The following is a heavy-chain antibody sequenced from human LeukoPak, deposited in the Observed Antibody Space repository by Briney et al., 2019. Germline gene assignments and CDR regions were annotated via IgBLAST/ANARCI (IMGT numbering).Heavy chain of an antibody. J-gene: IGHJ6*02. CDR3: AKETTTVTTYYYYGMDV. CDR1: GFTFSSYA. V-gene: IGHV3-23*01. D-gene: IGHD4-4*01. Sequence: PGGSLRLSCAASGFTFSSYAMSWVRQAPGKGLEWVSAISGSGGSTYYADSVKGRFTISRDNSKNTLYLQMNSLRAEDTAVYYCAKETTTVTTYYYYGMDVWGQGTTVTVSS. CDR2: ISGSGGST.